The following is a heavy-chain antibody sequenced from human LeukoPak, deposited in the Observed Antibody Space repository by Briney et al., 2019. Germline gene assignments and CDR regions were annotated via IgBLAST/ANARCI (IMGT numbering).Heavy chain of an antibody. CDR2: INPNSGGT. Sequence: ASVKVSCKASGYTFTGYYMHWVRQAPGQGLEWMGRINPNSGGTNYAQKFQGRVTMTRDTSISTAYMELSRLRSDDTAVYYCARDPPASDYFDYWGQGIVVTVSS. CDR1: GYTFTGYY. J-gene: IGHJ4*02. V-gene: IGHV1-2*06. CDR3: ARDPPASDYFDY.